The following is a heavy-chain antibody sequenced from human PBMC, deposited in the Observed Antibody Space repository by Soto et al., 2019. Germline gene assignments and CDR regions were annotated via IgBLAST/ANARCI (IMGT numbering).Heavy chain of an antibody. J-gene: IGHJ1*01. D-gene: IGHD3-22*01. CDR3: ARXXXXXXX. CDR2: ISSTGTSM. Sequence: VQLVESGGDLVQPGGSLRLSCAASGFTFSSYEMNWVRQAPGKGLEWVSYISSTGTSMDYADSVKGRFTISRDNAKXXLHLXXXXXXXXXXAVYYCARXXXXXXXWGQ. V-gene: IGHV3-48*03. CDR1: GFTFSSYE.